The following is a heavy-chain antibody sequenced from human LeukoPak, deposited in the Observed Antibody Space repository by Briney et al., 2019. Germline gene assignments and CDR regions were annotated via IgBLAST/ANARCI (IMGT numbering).Heavy chain of an antibody. CDR1: GFTFSSYA. CDR3: ARDGIRVRGVAPIDY. Sequence: GGSLRLSCAASGFTFSSYAMHWVRQAPGKGLEWVAVISYDGSNKYYADSVKGRFTISRDNSKNTLYQQMNSLRAEDTAVYYCARDGIRVRGVAPIDYWGQGTLVTVSS. CDR2: ISYDGSNK. J-gene: IGHJ4*02. D-gene: IGHD3-10*01. V-gene: IGHV3-30-3*01.